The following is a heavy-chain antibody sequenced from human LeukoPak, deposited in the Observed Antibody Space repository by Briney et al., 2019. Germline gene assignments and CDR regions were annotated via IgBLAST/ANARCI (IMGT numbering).Heavy chain of an antibody. CDR1: GGSISNEY. D-gene: IGHD6-13*01. V-gene: IGHV4-59*01. CDR2: IYHSGST. J-gene: IGHJ4*02. Sequence: SETLSLTCIVSGGSISNEYWSWIRQSPGKGLEWIGYIYHSGSTNYNPTLRSRATISVDTSKNQFSLKLSSVTAADTAVYYCARNLGGSSWVFDYWGQGTLVAVSS. CDR3: ARNLGGSSWVFDY.